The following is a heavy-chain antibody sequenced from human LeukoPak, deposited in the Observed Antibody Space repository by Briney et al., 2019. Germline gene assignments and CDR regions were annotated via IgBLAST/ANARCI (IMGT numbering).Heavy chain of an antibody. J-gene: IGHJ3*01. D-gene: IGHD3-22*01. CDR3: ARVYPFFDSCGYHYAFDL. CDR2: INPNSGGT. Sequence: RASVKVSCKASGYTFTGYYMHWVRQAPGQGLEGMGWINPNSGGTNYAQKFQGRVTMTRDPSISPAYMELSRLTSADTAVYYCARVYPFFDSCGYHYAFDLWGQNTMVTVSS. V-gene: IGHV1-2*02. CDR1: GYTFTGYY.